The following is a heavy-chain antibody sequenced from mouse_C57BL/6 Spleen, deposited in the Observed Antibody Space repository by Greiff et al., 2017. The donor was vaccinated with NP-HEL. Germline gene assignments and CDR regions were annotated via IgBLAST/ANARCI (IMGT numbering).Heavy chain of an antibody. J-gene: IGHJ3*01. CDR2: IHPNSGST. CDR1: GYTFTSYW. CDR3: AREEGSRSFAY. V-gene: IGHV1-64*01. Sequence: QVQLQQPGAELVKPGASVKLSCKASGYTFTSYWMHWVKQRPGQGLGWIGMIHPNSGSTNYNEKFKSKATLTVDKSSSTAYMQLSSLTSEDSAVYYCAREEGSRSFAYWGQGTLVTVSA. D-gene: IGHD1-1*01.